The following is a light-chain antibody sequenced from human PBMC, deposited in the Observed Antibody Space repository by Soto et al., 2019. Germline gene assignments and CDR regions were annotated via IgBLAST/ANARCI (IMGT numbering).Light chain of an antibody. V-gene: IGKV3-15*01. Sequence: EIVLTQSPGTLSLSPGERATLSCRASQSVSSYLAWYQQKPGQASRLLIYGASTRATGVPARFSGSGSGTEFTLTISSLQSEDFGVYFCHQRNKFGQGTRLEIK. J-gene: IGKJ5*01. CDR3: HQRNK. CDR1: QSVSSY. CDR2: GAS.